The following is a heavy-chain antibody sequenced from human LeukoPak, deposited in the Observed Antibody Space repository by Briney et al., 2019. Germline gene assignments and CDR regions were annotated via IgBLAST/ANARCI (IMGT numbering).Heavy chain of an antibody. Sequence: GASVKVSYKASGGTFSSYAISWVRQAPGQGLEWMGGIIPIFGTANYAQKFQGRVTITADESTSTAYMELSSPRSEDTAVYYCARSMGYCSSTSCPFDYWGQGTLVTVSS. CDR2: IIPIFGTA. J-gene: IGHJ4*02. CDR1: GGTFSSYA. V-gene: IGHV1-69*01. CDR3: ARSMGYCSSTSCPFDY. D-gene: IGHD2-2*01.